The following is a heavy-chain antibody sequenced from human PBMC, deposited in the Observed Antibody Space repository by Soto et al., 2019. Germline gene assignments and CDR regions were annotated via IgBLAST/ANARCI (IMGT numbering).Heavy chain of an antibody. D-gene: IGHD5-12*01. V-gene: IGHV1-69*13. CDR3: ARSPGYSGYAPGHYFDY. J-gene: IGHJ4*02. CDR1: GGTFSSYA. CDR2: IIPIFGTA. Sequence: SVKVSCKASGGTFSSYAISWVRQAPGQGLEWMGGIIPIFGTANYAQKFQGRVTITADESTSTAYMELSSLRSEDTAVYYCARSPGYSGYAPGHYFDYWGQGNLVTVSS.